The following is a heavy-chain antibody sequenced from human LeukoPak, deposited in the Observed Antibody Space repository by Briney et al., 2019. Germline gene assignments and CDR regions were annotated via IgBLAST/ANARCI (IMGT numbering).Heavy chain of an antibody. CDR1: GFTFTNFA. D-gene: IGHD3-22*01. J-gene: IGHJ4*02. Sequence: PGRSLRLSRAASGFTFTNFAIHWVRQAPGKGLEWVSLISSDGSHQYYPDSVKGRFTISRDNSKNTLYLQMNSLRAEDTAVYYCAKGHYYDSSGYYQHFDHWGQGTLVTVSS. V-gene: IGHV3-30*18. CDR2: ISSDGSHQ. CDR3: AKGHYYDSSGYYQHFDH.